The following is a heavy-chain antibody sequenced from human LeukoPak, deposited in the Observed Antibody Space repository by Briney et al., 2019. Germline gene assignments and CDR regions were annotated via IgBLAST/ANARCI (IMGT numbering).Heavy chain of an antibody. D-gene: IGHD3-10*01. Sequence: SVKVSFKASGFTFTSSAMQWVRQARGQRLEWIGWIVVGSGNTNYAQKFQERVTITMDISTSTDYMALSSLSSKETAVYYCAAAWFGLTYNWCDPWGQGTLVTVSS. CDR1: GFTFTSSA. CDR3: AAAWFGLTYNWCDP. V-gene: IGHV1-58*02. CDR2: IVVGSGNT. J-gene: IGHJ5*02.